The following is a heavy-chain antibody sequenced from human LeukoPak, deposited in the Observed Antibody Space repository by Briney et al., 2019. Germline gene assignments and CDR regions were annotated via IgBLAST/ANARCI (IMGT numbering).Heavy chain of an antibody. V-gene: IGHV3-73*01. J-gene: IGHJ4*01. CDR1: GFTFSDSA. D-gene: IGHD5-18*01. Sequence: GGSLRLSCAASGFTFSDSAMHWVRQASGTGLEWVARIRSKAKTYAASYAASVKGRFTISRADSKNTASLQMNSLKTEDTAVYYCMARGDSYGLFDYWGHGTLVTVSS. CDR3: MARGDSYGLFDY. CDR2: IRSKAKTYAA.